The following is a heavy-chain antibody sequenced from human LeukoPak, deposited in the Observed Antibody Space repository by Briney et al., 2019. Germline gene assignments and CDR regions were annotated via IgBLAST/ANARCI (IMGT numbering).Heavy chain of an antibody. Sequence: GGSLRLSCAASGFTFDDYGMSWVRQAPGKGLEWVSGINWNGGSTGYADSVKGRFTISRDNAKNSLYLQMNSLRAEDTALYYCARGGWYQLPHYYYCMDVWGKGTTVTVSS. V-gene: IGHV3-20*04. CDR3: ARGGWYQLPHYYYCMDV. D-gene: IGHD2-2*01. CDR1: GFTFDDYG. CDR2: INWNGGST. J-gene: IGHJ6*03.